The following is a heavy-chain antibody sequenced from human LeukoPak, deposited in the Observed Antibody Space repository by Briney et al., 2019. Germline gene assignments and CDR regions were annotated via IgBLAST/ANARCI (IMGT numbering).Heavy chain of an antibody. V-gene: IGHV3-30*02. J-gene: IGHJ4*02. CDR2: IRYDGSNK. D-gene: IGHD3-10*01. CDR3: AKETSSRGGPAFDY. Sequence: GGSLRLSCAASGFTFSSYGMHWVRQAPGKGLEWVAFIRYDGSNKYYADSVKGRFTISRDNSKNTLYLQMNSLRAEDTAVYYCAKETSSRGGPAFDYWGQGTLVTVSS. CDR1: GFTFSSYG.